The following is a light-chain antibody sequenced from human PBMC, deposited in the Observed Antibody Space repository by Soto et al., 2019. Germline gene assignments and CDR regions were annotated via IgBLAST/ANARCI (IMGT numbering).Light chain of an antibody. Sequence: DIVMTQSPDSLAVSLGERATINCKSSQSVLYSSNNKNYLAWYQQKPGQPPKLLIYWASTRESGVPDRFSGSGSGTAFTLIIGSLQAEDVAVYYCQQYYSTLITFGHGTRLEIK. V-gene: IGKV4-1*01. CDR1: QSVLYSSNNKNY. CDR3: QQYYSTLIT. J-gene: IGKJ5*01. CDR2: WAS.